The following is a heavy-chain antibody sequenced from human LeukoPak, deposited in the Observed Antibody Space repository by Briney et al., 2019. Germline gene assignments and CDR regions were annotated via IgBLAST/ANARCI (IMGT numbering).Heavy chain of an antibody. J-gene: IGHJ5*02. Sequence: GGSLRLSCAASGFAFSSYWMHWVRQAPGKGLVWVSRINSDGSSTTYADSVQGQFTISRDNAKNTLYLQMNSLRADDTAVYYCARSVYSYYANWFDPWGQGTLVTVSS. CDR1: GFAFSSYW. V-gene: IGHV3-74*01. D-gene: IGHD4-11*01. CDR3: ARSVYSYYANWFDP. CDR2: INSDGSST.